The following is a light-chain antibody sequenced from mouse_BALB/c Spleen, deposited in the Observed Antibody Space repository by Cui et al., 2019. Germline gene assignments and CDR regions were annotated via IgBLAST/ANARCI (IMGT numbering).Light chain of an antibody. V-gene: IGKV10-96*01. CDR2: HTS. J-gene: IGKJ1*01. CDR3: QQGNTLPT. Sequence: DIQMTQTTSSLSASLGDRVTISCRARQDISNYLNWYQQKPDGTVKLLIYHTSRLHSGVPSRFSGSGSGTDYSLTISNLEQEDSATYFCQQGNTLPTFGGGTKLEIK. CDR1: QDISNY.